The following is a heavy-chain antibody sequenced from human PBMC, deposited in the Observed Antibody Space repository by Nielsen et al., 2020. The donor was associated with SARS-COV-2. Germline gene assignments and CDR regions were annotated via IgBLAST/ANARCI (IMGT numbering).Heavy chain of an antibody. CDR2: IDPSDSYT. CDR3: ARYSYGYLPHLDY. J-gene: IGHJ4*02. Sequence: GESLKISCKGSGYSFTNFWISWVRQMPGKGLEWMGRIDPSDSYTNYSPSFEGHVSISADKSISTAYQQWSSLKASDTAMYYCARYSYGYLPHLDYWGQGTLVTVSS. D-gene: IGHD5-18*01. V-gene: IGHV5-10-1*01. CDR1: GYSFTNFW.